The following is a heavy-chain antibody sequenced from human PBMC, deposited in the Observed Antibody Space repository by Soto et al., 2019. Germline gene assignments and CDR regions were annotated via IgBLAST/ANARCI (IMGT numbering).Heavy chain of an antibody. J-gene: IGHJ4*02. V-gene: IGHV3-74*01. CDR1: GFTFRSHR. CDR2: IDTDGGGT. D-gene: IGHD4-17*01. CDR3: ATVFDV. Sequence: EVQLVESGGGLVQPGGSLRVSCAASGFTFRSHRIHWVRHAPGKGLEWVSRIDTDGGGTSYADSVKGRFTSSTDNAENTVYLQMNGLRVEDKAVYYCATVFDVWGKGTLVTVSS.